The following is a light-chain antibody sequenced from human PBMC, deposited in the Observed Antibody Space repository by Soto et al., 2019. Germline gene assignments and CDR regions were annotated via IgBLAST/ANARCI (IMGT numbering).Light chain of an antibody. Sequence: QPLLTQPPSVCGAPGQRGTISCTGSIANIGAAYNVDWYQQLPGTAPKPLIYGNNNRPSGVPARFYGSKSGTSASLAIAGLQAEHEGDYYCQSYDSSLSGYVFGTGTKVTV. CDR3: QSYDSSLSGYV. J-gene: IGLJ1*01. V-gene: IGLV1-40*01. CDR1: IANIGAAYN. CDR2: GNN.